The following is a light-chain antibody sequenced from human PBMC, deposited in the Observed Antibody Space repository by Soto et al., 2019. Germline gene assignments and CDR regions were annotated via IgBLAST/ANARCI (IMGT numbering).Light chain of an antibody. CDR1: QSVSNN. V-gene: IGKV3D-15*01. CDR3: QQDNDYPWT. J-gene: IGKJ1*01. CDR2: GAS. Sequence: EKVMTQSPATLSVSPGERATLSCRASQSVSNNYLDWYQQKPGQAPRLRIYGASNRATGIPDRFSGSGSGTEFTLTISSLQPDDFATYYCQQDNDYPWTFGQGTKWIS.